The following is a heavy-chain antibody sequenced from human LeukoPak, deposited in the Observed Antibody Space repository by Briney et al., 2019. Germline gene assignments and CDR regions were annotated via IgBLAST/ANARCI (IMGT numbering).Heavy chain of an antibody. CDR2: ISGSGGST. Sequence: GGSLRLSCAASGFTFSSYAMSRVRQAPGKGLEWVSAISGSGGSTYYADSVKGRFTISRDNSKNTLYLQMNSLRAEDTAVYYCAKVQTGDRYYYYGMDVWGQGTTVTVSS. D-gene: IGHD7-27*01. CDR3: AKVQTGDRYYYYGMDV. V-gene: IGHV3-23*01. CDR1: GFTFSSYA. J-gene: IGHJ6*02.